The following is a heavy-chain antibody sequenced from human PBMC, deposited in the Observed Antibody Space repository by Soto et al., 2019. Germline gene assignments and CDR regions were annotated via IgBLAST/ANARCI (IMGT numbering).Heavy chain of an antibody. CDR3: AKIAPPAIAVVLAATLGMDV. CDR2: ISGSGDST. CDR1: GFTFSNYA. Sequence: GGSLRLSCVASGFTFSNYAMSWVRQAPGKGLEWVSAISGSGDSTHDADSVKGRFSISRDNSKNTLYLQMNSLRAEDTAIYYCAKIAPPAIAVVLAATLGMDVWGQGTTVTVS. J-gene: IGHJ6*02. D-gene: IGHD2-15*01. V-gene: IGHV3-23*01.